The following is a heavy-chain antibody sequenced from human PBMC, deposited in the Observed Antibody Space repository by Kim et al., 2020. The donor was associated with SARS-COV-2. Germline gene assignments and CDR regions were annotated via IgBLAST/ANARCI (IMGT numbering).Heavy chain of an antibody. CDR3: ARGHVAD. D-gene: IGHD5-12*01. CDR1: GFTFNSHD. Sequence: GGSLRLSCAASGFTFNSHDMSWFRQAPEKGLEWISYIAPSGATFYADSVKGRFTISGDTSKNTVSLQMNSLRAEDTAVYYCARGHVADWGQGTLVTVPS. CDR2: IAPSGAT. V-gene: IGHV3-23*01. J-gene: IGHJ4*02.